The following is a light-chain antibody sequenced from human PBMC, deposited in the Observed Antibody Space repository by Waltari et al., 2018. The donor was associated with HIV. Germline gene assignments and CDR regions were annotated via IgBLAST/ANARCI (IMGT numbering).Light chain of an antibody. V-gene: IGLV3-21*02. J-gene: IGLJ3*02. CDR2: DDN. Sequence: YVLTQPPSVSVVPGQPATVACLGPKLGTKAVPWYRQRPGQTPEVVFHDDNDRPSEIPVRISGSNSGDMATLRIENVESDDEAVYSCQVLDPNDDWVFGGGTKLTVL. CDR1: KLGTKA. CDR3: QVLDPNDDWV.